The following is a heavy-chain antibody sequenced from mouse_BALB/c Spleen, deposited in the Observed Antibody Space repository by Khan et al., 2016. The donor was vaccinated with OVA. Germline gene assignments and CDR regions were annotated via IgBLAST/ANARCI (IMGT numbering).Heavy chain of an antibody. CDR1: GYTFSPYW. Sequence: QVQLQQSGAELAKPGASVKMSCKASGYTFSPYWLHRVKQRPGQGLDWIGYINPSSGYTYYNQTFNDKVKWTTDKSPCTGYMQMSRMTSEDAAVYYCASERINYWGQGTTLTVSS. CDR3: ASERINY. V-gene: IGHV1-7*01. J-gene: IGHJ2*01. CDR2: INPSSGYT.